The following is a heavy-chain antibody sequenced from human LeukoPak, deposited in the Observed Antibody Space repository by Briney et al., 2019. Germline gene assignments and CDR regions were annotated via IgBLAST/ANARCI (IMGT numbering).Heavy chain of an antibody. CDR2: IYYSGST. CDR1: GGSISSYY. Sequence: SETLSLTCTVSGGSISSYYWSWIRQPPGKGLEWIGYIYYSGSTNYNPSLKSRVAISADTSKDQFSLKLSSVTAADTAVYYCARDLATAYYFDYWGQGTLVTVSS. CDR3: ARDLATAYYFDY. J-gene: IGHJ4*02. D-gene: IGHD1-1*01. V-gene: IGHV4-59*01.